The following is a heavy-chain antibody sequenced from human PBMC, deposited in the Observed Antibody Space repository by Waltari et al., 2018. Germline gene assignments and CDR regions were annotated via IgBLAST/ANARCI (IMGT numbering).Heavy chain of an antibody. D-gene: IGHD2-15*01. CDR2: IYYSRST. J-gene: IGHJ5*02. CDR3: ARVLKRYCSGGSCLGWFDP. CDR1: GGSISSGGYY. Sequence: QVQLQESGPGLVKPSQTLSLTCTVSGGSISSGGYYWSWIRQHPGKGLEWIGYIYYSRSTYYNPSLSSLVTISGDTSKNQFSLKLSSVTAADTAVYSCARVLKRYCSGGSCLGWFDPWGQGTLVTVSS. V-gene: IGHV4-31*01.